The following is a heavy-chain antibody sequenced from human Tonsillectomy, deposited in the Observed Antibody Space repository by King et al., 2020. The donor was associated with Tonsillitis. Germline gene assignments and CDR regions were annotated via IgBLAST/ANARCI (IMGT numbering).Heavy chain of an antibody. V-gene: IGHV4-39*07. D-gene: IGHD6-19*01. CDR2: IYYSGST. CDR1: GGSISSSSYY. Sequence: QLQESGPGLVKPSETLSLTCTVSGGSISSSSYYWGWIRQPPGKGLEWIGSIYYSGSTYYNPSLKSRVTISVDTSKNQFSLKLRSVTAADTAVYYCARHGTGYSSGLIDYWGQGTLVTVSS. J-gene: IGHJ4*02. CDR3: ARHGTGYSSGLIDY.